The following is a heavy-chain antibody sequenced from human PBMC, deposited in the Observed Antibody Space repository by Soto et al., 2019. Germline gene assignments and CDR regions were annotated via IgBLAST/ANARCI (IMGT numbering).Heavy chain of an antibody. D-gene: IGHD6-13*01. Sequence: TLSLTCTVSGGSISSYYWSWIRQPPGKGLEWIGYIYYSGSTNYNPSLKSRVTISVDTSKNQFSLKLSSVTAADTAVYYCARTVRYSSSRTGLSWFDPWGQGTLVTVSS. CDR1: GGSISSYY. CDR3: ARTVRYSSSRTGLSWFDP. V-gene: IGHV4-59*01. J-gene: IGHJ5*02. CDR2: IYYSGST.